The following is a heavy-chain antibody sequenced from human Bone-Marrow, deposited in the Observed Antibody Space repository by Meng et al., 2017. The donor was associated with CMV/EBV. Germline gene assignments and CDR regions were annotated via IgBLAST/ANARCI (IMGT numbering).Heavy chain of an antibody. Sequence: GESLKIFCVVSGFTLSNHWMHWVREVPGKGLVWVSRISGDATSRHYADSVKGRFTISRDNAKNTFYLQMSSLRPEDTAVYYCATELASGYWGQGTLVTVSS. CDR1: GFTLSNHW. J-gene: IGHJ4*02. CDR3: ATELASGY. V-gene: IGHV3-74*01. D-gene: IGHD6-13*01. CDR2: ISGDATSR.